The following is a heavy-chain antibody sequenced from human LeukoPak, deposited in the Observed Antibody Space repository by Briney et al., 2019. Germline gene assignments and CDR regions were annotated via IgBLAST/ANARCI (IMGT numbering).Heavy chain of an antibody. CDR2: IIPIFGTA. D-gene: IGHD2-15*01. CDR1: GGTFSSYA. CDR3: ARGGLGCSGGSCYSAFDI. Sequence: ASVKVSCKASGGTFSSYAISWVRQAPGQGLEWMGRIIPIFGTANYAQKFQGRVTTTTDESTSTAYMELSSLRSEDTAVYYCARGGLGCSGGSCYSAFDIWGQGTMVTVSS. J-gene: IGHJ3*02. V-gene: IGHV1-69*05.